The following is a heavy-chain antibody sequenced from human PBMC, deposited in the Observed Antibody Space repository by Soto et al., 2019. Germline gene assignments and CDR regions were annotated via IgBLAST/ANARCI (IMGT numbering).Heavy chain of an antibody. CDR1: GKSLSGYY. J-gene: IGHJ4*02. CDR3: ARERSIFGVVTFDF. Sequence: SETLSLTCAVYGKSLSGYYWKWIRQSPGKGLEWIGDIYHSGYTKYNPSFESRVTISIDTSKNQFSLNLTSVTAADTAVYYCARERSIFGVVTFDFWGQGTLVTVSS. D-gene: IGHD3-3*01. V-gene: IGHV4-34*11. CDR2: IYHSGYT.